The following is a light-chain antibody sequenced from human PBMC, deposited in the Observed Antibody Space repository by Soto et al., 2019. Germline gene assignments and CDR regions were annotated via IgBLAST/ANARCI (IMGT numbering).Light chain of an antibody. V-gene: IGLV2-14*03. CDR1: TNDVGDYNY. J-gene: IGLJ1*01. CDR2: DVN. Sequence: QSVLTQPASVSGSPGQSITISCTGTTNDVGDYNYVAWYQQHSGKVPRLMIYDVNRRPPGVPDRFFGSKSGNTASLTVSGLQAEDEADYYCVSFVGGTYVFGTGTKLTVL. CDR3: VSFVGGTYV.